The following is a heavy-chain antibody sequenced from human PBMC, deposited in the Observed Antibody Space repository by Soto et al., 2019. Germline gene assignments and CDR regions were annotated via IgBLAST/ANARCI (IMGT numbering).Heavy chain of an antibody. CDR1: GFTFSSYG. Sequence: GGSLRLSCAASGFTFSSYGMHWVRQAPGKGLEWVAVIWSDGSNKYYADSVKGRFTISRDNSKNTLYLQMNSLRAEDTAVYYCARSAASSDYFDYWGQGTLVTVSS. CDR3: ARSAASSDYFDY. J-gene: IGHJ4*02. D-gene: IGHD6-25*01. CDR2: IWSDGSNK. V-gene: IGHV3-33*01.